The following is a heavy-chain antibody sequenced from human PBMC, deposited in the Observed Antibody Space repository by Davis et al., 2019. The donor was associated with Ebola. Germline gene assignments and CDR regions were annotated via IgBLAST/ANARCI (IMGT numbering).Heavy chain of an antibody. Sequence: GESLKISCAASRFTFSSYSMNWVRQAPGKGLEWVSYISSSSYTIYYADSVKGRFTISRDNAKNSLYLQMNSLRAEDTAVYYCASYYGGNSPGYWGQGTLVTVSS. V-gene: IGHV3-48*04. CDR3: ASYYGGNSPGY. CDR1: RFTFSSYS. D-gene: IGHD4-23*01. J-gene: IGHJ4*02. CDR2: ISSSSYTI.